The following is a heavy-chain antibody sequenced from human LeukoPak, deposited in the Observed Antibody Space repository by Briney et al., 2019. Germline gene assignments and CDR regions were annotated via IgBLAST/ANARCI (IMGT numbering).Heavy chain of an antibody. CDR3: ARNLKLRYFDPNAFDI. J-gene: IGHJ3*02. V-gene: IGHV1-8*03. D-gene: IGHD3-9*01. Sequence: GASVKVSCKASGYTFTSYDINWVRQATGQGLEWMGWMNPNSGNTGYAQKFQGRVTITRNTSISTAYMELSSLRSEDTPVYYCARNLKLRYFDPNAFDIWGQGTMVTVSS. CDR1: GYTFTSYD. CDR2: MNPNSGNT.